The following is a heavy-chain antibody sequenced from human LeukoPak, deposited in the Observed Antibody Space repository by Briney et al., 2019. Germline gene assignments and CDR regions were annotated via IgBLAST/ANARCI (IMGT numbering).Heavy chain of an antibody. CDR2: IYYSGTT. Sequence: SETLSLTCTVSGGSISPYYWSWIRQPPGKGLENIGYIYYSGTTDYNPSLKSRVTISVDTSKNQFSLKVTSVSAADTAVYYCARVLTDSSNWYLYYFDYWGQGTLVTVSS. D-gene: IGHD6-13*01. CDR3: ARVLTDSSNWYLYYFDY. V-gene: IGHV4-59*01. J-gene: IGHJ4*02. CDR1: GGSISPYY.